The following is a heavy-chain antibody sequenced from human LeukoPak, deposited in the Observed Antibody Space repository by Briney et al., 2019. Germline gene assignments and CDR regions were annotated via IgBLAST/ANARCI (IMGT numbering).Heavy chain of an antibody. CDR1: GGSISSGGYS. Sequence: SETLSLTCAVSGGSISSGGYSWSWIRQPPGKSLEWIGYIYHSGSTYYNPSLKSRVTISVDRSKNQFSLKLSSVTAADTAVYYCAREAELYNWNYLDYWGQGTLVTVSS. J-gene: IGHJ4*02. D-gene: IGHD1-20*01. CDR2: IYHSGST. V-gene: IGHV4-30-2*01. CDR3: AREAELYNWNYLDY.